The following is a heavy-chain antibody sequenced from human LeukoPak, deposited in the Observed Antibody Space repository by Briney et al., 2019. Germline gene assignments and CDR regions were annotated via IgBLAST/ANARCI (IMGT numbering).Heavy chain of an antibody. CDR1: GGSFSNYV. D-gene: IGHD6-13*01. CDR3: ATDPNPYSSTSGYFDF. Sequence: SVKVSCKASGGSFSNYVITWVRQAPGQGLEWMGRIIPVLDVSNFAQKFQGRVTITADESSNTASLDLSSLTSEDTAVYYCATDPNPYSSTSGYFDFWGQGTLVTVSS. CDR2: IIPVLDVS. V-gene: IGHV1-69*04. J-gene: IGHJ4*02.